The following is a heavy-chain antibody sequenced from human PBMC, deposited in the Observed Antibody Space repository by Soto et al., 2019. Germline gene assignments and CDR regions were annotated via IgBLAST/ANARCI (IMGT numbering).Heavy chain of an antibody. Sequence: QVQLQESGPGLVKPSQTLSLTCTVSGGSISSGGYYWSWIRQHPGKGLEWIGYIYYSGSAYYNPSLKSRVTISVDTSKNQFSLKLSSVTAADTAVYYCASSQYCSGGSCYLGRHLGQGTLVTVSS. CDR1: GGSISSGGYY. V-gene: IGHV4-31*03. D-gene: IGHD2-15*01. CDR3: ASSQYCSGGSCYLGRH. J-gene: IGHJ1*01. CDR2: IYYSGSA.